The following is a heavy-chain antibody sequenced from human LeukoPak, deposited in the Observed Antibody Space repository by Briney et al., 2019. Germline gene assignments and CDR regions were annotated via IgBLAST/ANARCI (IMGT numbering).Heavy chain of an antibody. CDR2: INHSGST. Sequence: SETLSLTCAVYGGSFSGYYWSWIRQPPGKGLEWIGEINHSGSTNYNPSLKSRVTISVDTSKNQFSLKLSSVTAADTAVYYCARVKSTIFGVATQNYYYYYMDVWGKGTTVTVSS. D-gene: IGHD3-3*01. J-gene: IGHJ6*03. CDR3: ARVKSTIFGVATQNYYYYYMDV. CDR1: GGSFSGYY. V-gene: IGHV4-34*01.